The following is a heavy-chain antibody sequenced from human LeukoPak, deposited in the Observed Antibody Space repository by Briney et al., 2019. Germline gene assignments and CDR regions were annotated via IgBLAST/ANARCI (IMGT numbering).Heavy chain of an antibody. V-gene: IGHV3-53*01. J-gene: IGHJ6*02. Sequence: GGSLRLSCAASGFTVSSNYMSWVRQAPGKGLEWVSVIYSGGSTYYADSVKGRFTISRDNFKNTLYLQMNSLRAEDTAVYYCARDVAYYGMDVWGQGTTVTVSS. D-gene: IGHD2-21*01. CDR1: GFTVSSNY. CDR3: ARDVAYYGMDV. CDR2: IYSGGST.